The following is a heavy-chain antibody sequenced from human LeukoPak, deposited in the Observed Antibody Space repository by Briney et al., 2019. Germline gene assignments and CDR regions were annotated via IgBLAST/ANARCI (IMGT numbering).Heavy chain of an antibody. CDR1: GGSISSYY. V-gene: IGHV4-4*07. CDR3: ASFSSGWGTFDY. CDR2: IYTSGST. J-gene: IGHJ4*02. Sequence: SGTLSLTCTVSGGSISSYYWSWIRQPAGKGLEWIGRIYTSGSTNYNPSLKSRVTMSVDTSKNQFSLKLSSVTAADTAVYYCASFSSGWGTFDYWGQGTLVTVSS. D-gene: IGHD6-19*01.